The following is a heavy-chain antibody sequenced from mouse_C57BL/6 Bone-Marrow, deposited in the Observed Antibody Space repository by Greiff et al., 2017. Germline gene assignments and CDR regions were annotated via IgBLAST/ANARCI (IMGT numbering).Heavy chain of an antibody. CDR1: GYSFTGYY. CDR3: ARGAYYSNYVGY. J-gene: IGHJ2*01. D-gene: IGHD2-5*01. Sequence: VQLQQSGPELVKPGASVKISCKASGYSFTGYYMNWVKQSPEKSLEWIGEINPSTGGTTYNQKFKAKATLTVDKSSSTAYMQLTSLTSEDSAVYYCARGAYYSNYVGYWGQGTTLTVSS. CDR2: INPSTGGT. V-gene: IGHV1-42*01.